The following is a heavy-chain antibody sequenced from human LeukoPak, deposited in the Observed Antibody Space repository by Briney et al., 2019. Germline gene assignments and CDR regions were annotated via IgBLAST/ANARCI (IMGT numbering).Heavy chain of an antibody. V-gene: IGHV3-48*03. D-gene: IGHD3-9*01. J-gene: IGHJ5*02. CDR3: ASLTYYDLLTGYNNWFDP. CDR2: IRTSGTTT. Sequence: PGGSLRLSCAASGFTFSSFDMSWVRQAPGKGLEWISYIRTSGTTTYYADSVRGRFAVSRDNAKNELYLQMNSLRAEDTAVYYCASLTYYDLLTGYNNWFDPWSQGTLVTVSS. CDR1: GFTFSSFD.